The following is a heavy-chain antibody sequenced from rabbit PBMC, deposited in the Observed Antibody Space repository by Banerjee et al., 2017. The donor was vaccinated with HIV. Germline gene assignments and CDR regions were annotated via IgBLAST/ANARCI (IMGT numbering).Heavy chain of an antibody. Sequence: QSLEESGGDLVKPGASLTLTCTASGFSFSSWICWVRQAPGKGPEWIACIYTGSGSSYYANWAKGRFTISKTSSTTVTLQMTSLTAADTATYFCARDLAGVIGWNFNLWGPGTLVTVS. CDR1: GFSFSSW. CDR2: IYTGSGSS. CDR3: ARDLAGVIGWNFNL. V-gene: IGHV1S40*01. D-gene: IGHD4-1*01. J-gene: IGHJ4*01.